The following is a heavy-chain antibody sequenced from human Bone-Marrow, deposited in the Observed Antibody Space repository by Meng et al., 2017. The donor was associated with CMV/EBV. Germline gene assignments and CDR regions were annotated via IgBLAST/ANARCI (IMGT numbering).Heavy chain of an antibody. CDR3: VRDYSSSSAYYGMDV. D-gene: IGHD6-6*01. V-gene: IGHV1-69*05. Sequence: SVTVSCKDSGGTFSSYAISWVRQAPGHGREWMGGIIPIFGTANYAQKFQGRVTITTDESTSTAYMELSSLRSEDTDVYYCVRDYSSSSAYYGMDVWGHGTTVTVSS. J-gene: IGHJ6*01. CDR2: IIPIFGTA. CDR1: GGTFSSYA.